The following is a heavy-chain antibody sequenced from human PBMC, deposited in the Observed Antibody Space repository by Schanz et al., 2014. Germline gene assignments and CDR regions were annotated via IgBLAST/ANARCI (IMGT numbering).Heavy chain of an antibody. CDR3: AKGMGYCSGGTCYDYDYYGLDV. CDR2: ISHSGGSK. D-gene: IGHD2-15*01. J-gene: IGHJ6*02. V-gene: IGHV3-23*01. CDR1: GFTFTSYA. Sequence: VQLLQFGGGVVQPGGSLRLSCAASGFTFTSYAMTWVRQAPGKGLEWVSSISHSGGSKYYADSVKGRFTISRDNSENTLYRQMNSLSADDTAVFYCAKGMGYCSGGTCYDYDYYGLDVWGQGTTVTVSS.